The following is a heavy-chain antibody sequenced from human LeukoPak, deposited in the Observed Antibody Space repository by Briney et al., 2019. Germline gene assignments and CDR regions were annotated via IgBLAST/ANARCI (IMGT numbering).Heavy chain of an antibody. CDR3: ASGDRRLFGVYYGSGSYYYFDY. D-gene: IGHD3-10*01. CDR1: GGTFSSYA. CDR2: IIPICGTA. J-gene: IGHJ4*02. Sequence: SVKVSCKASGGTFSSYAISWVRQAPGQGLEWMGGIIPICGTANYAQKFQGRVTITADESTSTAYMELSSLRSEDTAVYYCASGDRRLFGVYYGSGSYYYFDYWGQGTLVTVSS. V-gene: IGHV1-69*13.